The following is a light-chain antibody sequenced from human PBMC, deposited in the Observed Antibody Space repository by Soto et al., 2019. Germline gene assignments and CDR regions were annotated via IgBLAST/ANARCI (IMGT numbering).Light chain of an antibody. V-gene: IGKV3-15*01. CDR2: GAS. Sequence: DIVMTQSPATLSMSPGERATLSCRASQTINNNLAGNQQKPGQAPSLLIYGASTRATGIPDRFSGSGSGTEFTLTISSLQSEDFAVEYCQQYDKWPWTFGQVTKVEIK. J-gene: IGKJ1*01. CDR1: QTINNN. CDR3: QQYDKWPWT.